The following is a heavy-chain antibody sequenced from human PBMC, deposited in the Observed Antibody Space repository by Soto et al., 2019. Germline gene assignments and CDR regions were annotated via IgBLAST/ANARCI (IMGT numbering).Heavy chain of an antibody. D-gene: IGHD3-9*01. J-gene: IGHJ5*02. CDR2: INPNSGGT. CDR3: ARAHYDILTGYSLNWFDP. Sequence: ASVKVSCKASGYTFTGYYMHWVRQAPGQGLEWMGWINPNSGGTNYAQKFQGRVTITRDTSASTAYMELSSLRSEDTAVYYCARAHYDILTGYSLNWFDPWGQGTLVTVSS. V-gene: IGHV1-2*02. CDR1: GYTFTGYY.